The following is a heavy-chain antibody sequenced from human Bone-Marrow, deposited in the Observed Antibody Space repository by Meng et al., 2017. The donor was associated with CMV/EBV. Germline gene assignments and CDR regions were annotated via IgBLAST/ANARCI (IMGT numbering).Heavy chain of an antibody. CDR3: AKDRSAYGYVEAGFDY. Sequence: GESLKISWVASGFTFSSYAMSWVRQAPGKGLEWVSAISGSGGSTYYADSVKGRFTISRDNSKNTLYLQINSLRAEDTAVYYCAKDRSAYGYVEAGFDYWGQGTLVTVSS. CDR1: GFTFSSYA. D-gene: IGHD5-18*01. CDR2: ISGSGGST. V-gene: IGHV3-23*01. J-gene: IGHJ4*02.